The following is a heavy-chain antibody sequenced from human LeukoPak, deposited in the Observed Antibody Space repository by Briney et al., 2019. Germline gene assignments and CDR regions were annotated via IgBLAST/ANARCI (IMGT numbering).Heavy chain of an antibody. CDR2: TSVSNSYI. V-gene: IGHV3-21*01. J-gene: IGHJ3*02. D-gene: IGHD4-23*01. CDR1: GSTFSGYR. Sequence: GGSLRLSCAASGSTFSGYRVNWVRQAPGKGLEWVSSTSVSNSYIYYADAVRGRFTISRDNARNSLYLRMDSLRAEDTAVYYCARDRSTVVSNAFDIWGQGTMVTVSS. CDR3: ARDRSTVVSNAFDI.